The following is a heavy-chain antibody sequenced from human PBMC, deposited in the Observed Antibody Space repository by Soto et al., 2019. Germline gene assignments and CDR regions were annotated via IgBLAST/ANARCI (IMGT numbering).Heavy chain of an antibody. D-gene: IGHD3-3*01. CDR1: GFTFSNYA. CDR2: VSGSGVST. V-gene: IGHV3-23*01. J-gene: IGHJ6*02. CDR3: AKDPDFWSGYDYYYYYGMDV. Sequence: GGSLRLSCAASGFTFSNYAMSWVRQAPGKGLEWVSSVSGSGVSTYYADSVKGRFTISRDNSKNMLYLQVSSLRAEGTAVYYCAKDPDFWSGYDYYYYYGMDVWGQGTTVTVSS.